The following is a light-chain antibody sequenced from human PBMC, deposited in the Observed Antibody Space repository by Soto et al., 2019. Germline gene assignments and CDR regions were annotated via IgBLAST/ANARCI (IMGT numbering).Light chain of an antibody. CDR1: QRITNNF. J-gene: IGKJ2*01. Sequence: EIVLTQSPGTLSLSPGERATLSCRASQRITNNFLAWFQQKPGLAPRLLIHGASTRASGVPDRFSGSGSGTDFVLTISRLEPEDFAVYYCQQYGRSPFTFGQGTKLQIK. V-gene: IGKV3-20*01. CDR2: GAS. CDR3: QQYGRSPFT.